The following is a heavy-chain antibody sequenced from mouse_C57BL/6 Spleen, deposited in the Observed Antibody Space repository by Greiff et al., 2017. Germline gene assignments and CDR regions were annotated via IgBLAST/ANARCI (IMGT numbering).Heavy chain of an antibody. V-gene: IGHV1-55*01. Sequence: QVQLQQPGAELVKPGASVKMSCKASGYTFTSYWITWVKQRPGQGLEWIGDIYPGSGSTNYNEKFKSKATLTLYTSSITSFIQLRSLTSEDSAVYYCARYPDGYFAMDYWGQGTSVTVSS. J-gene: IGHJ4*01. CDR1: GYTFTSYW. CDR3: ARYPDGYFAMDY. D-gene: IGHD2-3*01. CDR2: IYPGSGST.